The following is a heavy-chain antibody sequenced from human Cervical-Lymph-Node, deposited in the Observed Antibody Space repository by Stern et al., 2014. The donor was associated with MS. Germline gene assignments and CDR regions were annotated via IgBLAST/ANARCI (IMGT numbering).Heavy chain of an antibody. D-gene: IGHD5-24*01. CDR1: GGSISSGSYY. Sequence: QLQLQESGPGLVKPSQTLSLTCTVSGGSISSGSYYWSWIRQPAGKGLEWIGRIYTSGSTNYNPSLKSRITISVDTSKNQFSLKLSSVTAADTAVYYCARSTVGWLQLGHFDYWGQGTLVTVSS. CDR3: ARSTVGWLQLGHFDY. CDR2: IYTSGST. V-gene: IGHV4-61*02. J-gene: IGHJ4*02.